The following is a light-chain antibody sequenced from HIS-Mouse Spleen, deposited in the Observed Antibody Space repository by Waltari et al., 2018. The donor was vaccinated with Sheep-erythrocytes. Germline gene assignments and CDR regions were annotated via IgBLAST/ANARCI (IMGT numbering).Light chain of an antibody. CDR1: QSVLYSSNNKNY. CDR3: QQYYSTLT. Sequence: DIVMTQSPDSLAVSLGERATINCKSSQSVLYSSNNKNYLAWYQQKPGQPPKLLIYWASTRESGVPDRFSGSGSGTDFTITINSLQAEDVAVYYCQQYYSTLTFGGGTKVEIK. CDR2: WAS. V-gene: IGKV4-1*01. J-gene: IGKJ4*01.